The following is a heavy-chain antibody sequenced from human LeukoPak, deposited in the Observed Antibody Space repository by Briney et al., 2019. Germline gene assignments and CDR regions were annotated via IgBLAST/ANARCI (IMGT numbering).Heavy chain of an antibody. CDR3: ARDNVAVAAAFDN. Sequence: GGSLRLSCAASGFTFSSYAMHWVRQAPGKGLEYVSAISSNGGSTYYANSVKGRFTISRDNSKNTLYLQMGSLRAEDMAVYYCARDNVAVAAAFDNWGQGTMVTVSS. CDR1: GFTFSSYA. J-gene: IGHJ3*02. CDR2: ISSNGGST. D-gene: IGHD6-19*01. V-gene: IGHV3-64*01.